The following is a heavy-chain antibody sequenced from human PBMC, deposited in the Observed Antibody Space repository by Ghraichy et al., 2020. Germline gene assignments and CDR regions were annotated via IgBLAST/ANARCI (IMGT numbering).Heavy chain of an antibody. Sequence: SLNISCAVSGGSISSGGYSWSWIRQPPGKGLEWIGYIYHSGSTYYNPSLKSRVTISVDRSKNQFSLKLSSVTAADTAVYYCARAPDLYCSSTSCLEPYFDYWGQGTLVTVSS. CDR3: ARAPDLYCSSTSCLEPYFDY. CDR1: GGSISSGGYS. J-gene: IGHJ4*02. D-gene: IGHD2-2*01. CDR2: IYHSGST. V-gene: IGHV4-30-2*01.